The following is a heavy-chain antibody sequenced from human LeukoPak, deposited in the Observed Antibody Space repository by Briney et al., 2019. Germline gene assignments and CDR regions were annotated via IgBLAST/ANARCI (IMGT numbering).Heavy chain of an antibody. J-gene: IGHJ2*01. Sequence: SETLSLTCTVSGGSFTSRSFYWSWIRQPPGKGLERIGYIYYTGNTNYNSSLESRVTISVDTSKNQFSLKLSSVTAADTAVYYCARGGWYLTVWGRGTLVTVSS. V-gene: IGHV4-61*01. CDR1: GGSFTSRSFY. CDR2: IYYTGNT. CDR3: ARGGWYLTV.